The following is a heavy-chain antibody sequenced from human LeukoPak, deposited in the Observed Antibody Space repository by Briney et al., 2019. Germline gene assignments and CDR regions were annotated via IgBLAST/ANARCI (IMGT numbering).Heavy chain of an antibody. J-gene: IGHJ4*02. CDR3: ARAGPDWRIDY. V-gene: IGHV3-23*01. D-gene: IGHD3-9*01. CDR2: ISGSGGST. Sequence: GGSLRLSCAASGFIFSSYAMSWVRQAPGKGLEWVSTISGSGGSTYYADSVKGRFTISRDNSKNTVYLQMNSLRAEDTAVYYCARAGPDWRIDYWGQGSLVTVSS. CDR1: GFIFSSYA.